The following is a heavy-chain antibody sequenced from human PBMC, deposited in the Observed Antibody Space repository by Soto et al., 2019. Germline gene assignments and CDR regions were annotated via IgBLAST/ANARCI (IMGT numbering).Heavy chain of an antibody. V-gene: IGHV1-69*01. D-gene: IGHD3-9*01. CDR3: ARAPNYDILTGYWFDP. Sequence: QVQLVQSGAEVKKPGSSVKVSCKASGGTFSSYAISWVRQAPGQGLEWMGGIIPIFGTANYAQKFQGRVTITADESTRTAYIELSSLRSEDTAVYYCARAPNYDILTGYWFDPWGQGTLVTVSS. J-gene: IGHJ5*02. CDR1: GGTFSSYA. CDR2: IIPIFGTA.